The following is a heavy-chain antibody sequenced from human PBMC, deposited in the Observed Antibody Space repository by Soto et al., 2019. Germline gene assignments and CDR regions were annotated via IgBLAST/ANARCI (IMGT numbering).Heavy chain of an antibody. J-gene: IGHJ3*02. Sequence: EVQLVESGGGLVQPGGSLRLSCAASGFTFSSYDMHWVRQATGKGLEWVSAIGTAGDTYYPGSVKGRFTISRENAKNSLDLQMNSLRAGDTAVYYCAREGLRDYSDYAGAFDIWGKGTMVNVSS. D-gene: IGHD4-17*01. V-gene: IGHV3-13*01. CDR2: IGTAGDT. CDR1: GFTFSSYD. CDR3: AREGLRDYSDYAGAFDI.